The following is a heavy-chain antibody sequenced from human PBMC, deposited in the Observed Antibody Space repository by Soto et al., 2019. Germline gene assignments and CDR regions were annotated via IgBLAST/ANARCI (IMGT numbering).Heavy chain of an antibody. CDR2: IYSGGST. D-gene: IGHD6-19*01. CDR1: GFTVSSNY. CDR3: ARVGKWTVAGAFDT. J-gene: IGHJ3*02. Sequence: GSLRLSCAASGFTVSSNYMSWVRQAPGKGLEWVSVIYSGGSTYYADSVKGRFTISRDNSKNTLYLQMNSLRAEDTAVYYCARVGKWTVAGAFDTWGQGTMVTVSS. V-gene: IGHV3-53*01.